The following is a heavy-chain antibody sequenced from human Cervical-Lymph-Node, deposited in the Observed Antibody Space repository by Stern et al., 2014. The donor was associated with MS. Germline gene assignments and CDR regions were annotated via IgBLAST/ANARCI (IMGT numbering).Heavy chain of an antibody. CDR1: GYSFRTYY. D-gene: IGHD1-14*01. CDR2: IDPNSGGP. CDR3: ARDGRNRGRSFRSHWTLPARHGLGDYYYMDV. Sequence: VQLVESGAEVKKPGASVKVSCETSGYSFRTYYVHWVRQAPGQGLEWMGRIDPNSGGPVYAQRFRGRVTMTWDTSINAVYMELSSLRSDDTAMYYCARDGRNRGRSFRSHWTLPARHGLGDYYYMDVWGQGTTVTVSS. J-gene: IGHJ6*02. V-gene: IGHV1-2*06.